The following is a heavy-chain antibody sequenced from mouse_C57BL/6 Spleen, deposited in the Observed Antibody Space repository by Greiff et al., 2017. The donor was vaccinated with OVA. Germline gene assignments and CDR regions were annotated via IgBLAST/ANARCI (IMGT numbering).Heavy chain of an antibody. Sequence: VQLQQSGAELAKPGASVKLSCKASGYTFTSYWMHWVKQRPGQGLEWIGYINPSSGYTKYNQKFKDKATLTADKSSSTAYMQLSSLTYEESAVYYCARCPITTVVGYYAMDYWGQGTSVTVSS. CDR2: INPSSGYT. CDR3: ARCPITTVVGYYAMDY. CDR1: GYTFTSYW. D-gene: IGHD1-1*01. J-gene: IGHJ4*01. V-gene: IGHV1-7*01.